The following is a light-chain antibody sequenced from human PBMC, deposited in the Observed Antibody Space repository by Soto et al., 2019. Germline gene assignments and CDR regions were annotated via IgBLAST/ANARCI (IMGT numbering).Light chain of an antibody. CDR2: GNT. J-gene: IGLJ1*01. CDR1: SSNIGAGYD. V-gene: IGLV1-40*01. CDR3: SSYAGNNNFV. Sequence: QSVLTQPPSMSGAPGQRGPISCTGRSSNIGAGYDVHWYQQLSGAAPKVIIYGNTNRSSGGPDRFSGSKSGTSASLAITGLQAEDEADYYCSSYAGNNNFVFGSGTKVTV.